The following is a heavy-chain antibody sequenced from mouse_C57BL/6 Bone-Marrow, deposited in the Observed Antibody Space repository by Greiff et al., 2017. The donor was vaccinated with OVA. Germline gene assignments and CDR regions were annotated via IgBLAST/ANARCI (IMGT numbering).Heavy chain of an antibody. D-gene: IGHD6-5*01. J-gene: IGHJ4*01. CDR2: IDPENGDT. Sequence: EVQLQQSGAELVRPGASVKLSCTASGFNIKDDYMHWVKQRPEQGLEWIGWIDPENGDTEYASKFQGKATITADTSSNTAYLQLSSLTSEDTAVYYCTTLADDYYAMDYWGQGTSVTVSS. V-gene: IGHV14-4*01. CDR3: TTLADDYYAMDY. CDR1: GFNIKDDY.